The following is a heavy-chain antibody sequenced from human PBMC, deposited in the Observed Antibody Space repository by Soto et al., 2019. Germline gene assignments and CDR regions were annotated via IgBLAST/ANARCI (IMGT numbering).Heavy chain of an antibody. CDR1: GFTFSNYG. CDR3: ARYCAGGSLCYMGV. CDR2: VNNGGSRT. D-gene: IGHD2-15*01. Sequence: EVQLLESGGGLVQPGGSLRLSCAASGFTFSNYGMSWVRQAPGKGLEWVSSVNNGGSRTYQADSVKGRFTIARDNSRNTLYHQMNALRAEDTAVYYCARYCAGGSLCYMGVWGKGTMVTVSS. V-gene: IGHV3-23*03. J-gene: IGHJ6*03.